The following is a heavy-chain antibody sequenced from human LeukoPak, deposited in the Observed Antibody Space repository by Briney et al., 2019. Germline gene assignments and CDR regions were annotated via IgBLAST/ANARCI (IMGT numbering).Heavy chain of an antibody. CDR2: IYYGGST. CDR1: GGSIRSSYYY. J-gene: IGHJ5*02. V-gene: IGHV4-61*01. Sequence: PSETLSLTCTVSGGSIRSSYYYWSWIRQPPGKGLEWIGYIYYGGSTNYNPSLKSRVTISVDTSKNQFSLKLSSVTAADTAVYYCARDLFEAAAGTGWFDPWGQGTLVTVSS. D-gene: IGHD6-13*01. CDR3: ARDLFEAAAGTGWFDP.